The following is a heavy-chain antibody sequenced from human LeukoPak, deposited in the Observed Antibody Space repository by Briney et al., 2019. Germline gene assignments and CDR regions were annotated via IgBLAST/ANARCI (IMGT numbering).Heavy chain of an antibody. Sequence: KASETLSLTCTVSGGSVSSFHWSWIRQPAGKGLEWIGRIYTSGGTNYNPSLKSRVTVSVDTSKSQFSLKLYSVTAADTAVYYCARSRPASGSIDYWGQGTLLTVSS. D-gene: IGHD6-13*01. CDR2: IYTSGGT. V-gene: IGHV4-4*07. CDR1: GGSVSSFH. J-gene: IGHJ4*02. CDR3: ARSRPASGSIDY.